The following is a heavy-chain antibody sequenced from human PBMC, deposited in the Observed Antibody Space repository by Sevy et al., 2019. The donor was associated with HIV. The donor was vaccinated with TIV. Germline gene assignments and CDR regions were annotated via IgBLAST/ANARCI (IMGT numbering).Heavy chain of an antibody. J-gene: IGHJ4*02. Sequence: ASVTVSCKASGYTFTSYGISWVRQAPGQGREGMGWISAYNGNTNYAQKLQGRVTMSTDTSTRTAYMELRSLRSDDTAVYYCASDLCVGGDRGYYFDYWGQGTLVTVSS. CDR3: ASDLCVGGDRGYYFDY. V-gene: IGHV1-18*01. CDR2: ISAYNGNT. D-gene: IGHD3-16*01. CDR1: GYTFTSYG.